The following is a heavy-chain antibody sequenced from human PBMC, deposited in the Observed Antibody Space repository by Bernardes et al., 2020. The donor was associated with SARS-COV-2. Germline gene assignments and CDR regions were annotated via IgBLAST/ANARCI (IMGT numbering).Heavy chain of an antibody. D-gene: IGHD6-13*01. V-gene: IGHV4-59*01. J-gene: IGHJ5*02. CDR3: ARGALGSSWYWFDP. Sequence: LSLTCTVSGGSISSYYWSWIRQPPGKGLEWIGYIYYSGSTNYNPSLKSRVTISVDTSKNQFSLKLSSVTAADTAVYYCARGALGSSWYWFDPWGQGTLVTVSS. CDR1: GGSISSYY. CDR2: IYYSGST.